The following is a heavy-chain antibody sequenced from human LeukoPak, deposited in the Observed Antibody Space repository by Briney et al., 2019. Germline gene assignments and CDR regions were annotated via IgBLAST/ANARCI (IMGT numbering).Heavy chain of an antibody. D-gene: IGHD3-22*01. Sequence: GASVKVSCKVSGYTLTELSMHWVRQAPRKGLEWMGGFDPEDGETIYAQKFQGRVTMTEDTSTDTAYMELSSLRSEDTAVYYCATDPVTRYYDSSGYDDYWGQGTLVTVSS. CDR3: ATDPVTRYYDSSGYDDY. V-gene: IGHV1-24*01. CDR2: FDPEDGET. CDR1: GYTLTELS. J-gene: IGHJ4*02.